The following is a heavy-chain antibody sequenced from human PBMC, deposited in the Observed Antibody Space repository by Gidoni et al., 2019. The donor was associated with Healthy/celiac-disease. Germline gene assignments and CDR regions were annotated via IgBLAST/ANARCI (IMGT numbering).Heavy chain of an antibody. D-gene: IGHD3-22*01. CDR2: MNPNSGNT. Sequence: QVQLVQSGAEVKKPGASVKVSCKASGYTFTSYDINWVRQATGQGLEWMGWMNPNSGNTGYAQKFQGRVTMTRNTSISTAYMELSSLRSEDTAVYYCARGVIRYYYDSSGYYWLGYWGQGTLVTVSS. V-gene: IGHV1-8*01. CDR3: ARGVIRYYYDSSGYYWLGY. CDR1: GYTFTSYD. J-gene: IGHJ4*02.